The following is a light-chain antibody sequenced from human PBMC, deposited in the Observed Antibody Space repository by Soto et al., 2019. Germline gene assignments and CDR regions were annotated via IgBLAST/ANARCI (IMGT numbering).Light chain of an antibody. CDR2: WAS. J-gene: IGKJ4*01. Sequence: DIVMTQSPDSLAVSLGERATINCKSSQSIFYSSNNKNYLAWYQQKPGQPPKLLIYWASTRESGVPDRFSGSGYGKDFTLTISSLQAEDVAVYYCQQYYTTLALTFGGGTKVEIK. CDR3: QQYYTTLALT. CDR1: QSIFYSSNNKNY. V-gene: IGKV4-1*01.